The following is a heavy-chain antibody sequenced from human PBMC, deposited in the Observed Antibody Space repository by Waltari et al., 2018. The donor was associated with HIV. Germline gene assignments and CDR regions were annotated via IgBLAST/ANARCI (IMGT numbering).Heavy chain of an antibody. CDR2: ISGSGRST. D-gene: IGHD3-9*01. V-gene: IGHV3-23*01. CDR1: GFTFSSYA. CDR3: AKSGGDILTGHSYYYYGMDV. Sequence: QLLESGGGLVQPGGSLRLSCAASGFTFSSYAMRWLRQPPGKGLEWVSGISGSGRSTYYADSVKGRFTISRDNSKNTVYLQMNSLRAEDTAVYYCAKSGGDILTGHSYYYYGMDVWGLGTTVTVSS. J-gene: IGHJ6*02.